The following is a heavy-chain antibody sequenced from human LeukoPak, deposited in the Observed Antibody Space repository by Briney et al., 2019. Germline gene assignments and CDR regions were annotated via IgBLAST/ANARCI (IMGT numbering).Heavy chain of an antibody. D-gene: IGHD5-24*01. V-gene: IGHV1-2*02. Sequence: GASVKVSCKASAYTFTDYYMHWVRQAPGQGLEWMGWINPNSGGTNYAQKFQGRVTMTRDTSISTAYMELSRLRSEDTAVYYCARAEMATTSEFDYWGQGTLVTVSS. J-gene: IGHJ4*02. CDR2: INPNSGGT. CDR1: AYTFTDYY. CDR3: ARAEMATTSEFDY.